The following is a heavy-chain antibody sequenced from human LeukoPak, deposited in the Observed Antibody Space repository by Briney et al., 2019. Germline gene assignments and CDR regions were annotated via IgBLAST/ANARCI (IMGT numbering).Heavy chain of an antibody. V-gene: IGHV3-74*01. J-gene: IGHJ3*02. CDR1: GFSFSSYW. Sequence: GGSLRLSCAAPGFSFSSYWMHWVRQAPGKGLVWVSRIKTDGSSATYADSVKGRFTISRDNSKNTLYLQMNSLRAEDTAVYYCAKDRRGNAPRGAFDIWGQGTMVTVSS. D-gene: IGHD1-1*01. CDR3: AKDRRGNAPRGAFDI. CDR2: IKTDGSSA.